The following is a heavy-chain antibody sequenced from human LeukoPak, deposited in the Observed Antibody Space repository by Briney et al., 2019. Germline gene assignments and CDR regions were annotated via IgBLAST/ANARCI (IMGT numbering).Heavy chain of an antibody. CDR3: ARGYSSGWYVDY. V-gene: IGHV1-2*02. CDR1: GYTFTGYY. Sequence: ASVKVSCKASGYTFTGYYMHWVRQAPGQGLEWMGWINPNSGGTNYAQKFQGRVTMTGDTSISTAYMELSRLRSDDTAVYYCARGYSSGWYVDYWGQGTLVTVSS. J-gene: IGHJ4*02. CDR2: INPNSGGT. D-gene: IGHD6-19*01.